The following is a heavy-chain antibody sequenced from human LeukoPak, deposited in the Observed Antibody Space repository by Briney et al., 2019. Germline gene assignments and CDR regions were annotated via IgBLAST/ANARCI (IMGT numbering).Heavy chain of an antibody. CDR1: GGSPSSYY. J-gene: IGHJ6*03. D-gene: IGHD5-18*01. Sequence: PETLSLTCTVSGGSPSSYYWSWIRQPPGKGLEWIGYIYYSGSTNYNPSLKSRVTISVDTSRNQFSLKLSSVTAADTAVYYCARVTLGYYMDVWGKGTTVTVSS. V-gene: IGHV4-59*01. CDR2: IYYSGST. CDR3: ARVTLGYYMDV.